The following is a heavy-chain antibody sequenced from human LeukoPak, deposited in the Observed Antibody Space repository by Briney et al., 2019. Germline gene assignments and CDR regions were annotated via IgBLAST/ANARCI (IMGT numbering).Heavy chain of an antibody. CDR3: ARGDLFEGTFAI. Sequence: GRSLRLSCAASGFTFSSYVMHWVRQAPGKGLEWVAVIWYDGSNKYYADSVKGRFTISRDNSKNTLYLQMNSLRAEDTAVYYCARGDLFEGTFAIWGQGTMVTVSS. CDR2: IWYDGSNK. CDR1: GFTFSSYV. D-gene: IGHD3-3*01. J-gene: IGHJ3*02. V-gene: IGHV3-33*01.